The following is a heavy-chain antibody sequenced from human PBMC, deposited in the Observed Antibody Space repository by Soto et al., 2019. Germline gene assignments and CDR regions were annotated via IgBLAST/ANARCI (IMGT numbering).Heavy chain of an antibody. J-gene: IGHJ6*02. CDR2: IIPIFGTA. V-gene: IGHV1-69*13. D-gene: IGHD3-16*01. Sequence: SVKVSCKASGGTFSSYAISWVRQAPGQGLEWMGGIIPIFGTANYAQRLQGRVTITADESTSTAYMELSSLRSEVTAVYYCASGGADYYYYGMDGWGQGTTVTVSS. CDR1: GGTFSSYA. CDR3: ASGGADYYYYGMDG.